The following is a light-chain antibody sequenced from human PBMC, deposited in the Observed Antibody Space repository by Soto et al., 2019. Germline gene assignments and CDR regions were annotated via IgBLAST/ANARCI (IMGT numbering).Light chain of an antibody. CDR1: QGIRSW. CDR3: QQSDTLPAT. CDR2: DAS. Sequence: DIQMTQSPSSVSASVGDRVTITCRASQGIRSWLAWYQQRPGKAPKLLISDASSLQSAVPSRFSGRGSGTDFTLTISSLQPDYFATYSCQQSDTLPATFGRGTKVEIK. V-gene: IGKV1D-12*01. J-gene: IGKJ4*01.